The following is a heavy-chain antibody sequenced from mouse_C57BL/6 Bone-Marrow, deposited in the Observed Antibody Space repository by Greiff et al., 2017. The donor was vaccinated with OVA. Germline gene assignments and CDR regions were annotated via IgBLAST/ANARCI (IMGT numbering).Heavy chain of an antibody. D-gene: IGHD2-4*01. V-gene: IGHV1-22*01. CDR3: ARMDGYDYTWFAY. CDR1: GYIFSDYN. Sequence: VQLQLSGPEPVKPGASVQMSCKASGYIFSDYNMHWVKQSHGKSLEWFGYINPTNGGTRYNQQFKGKATLTVNKSSSTAYMELRSLTSEDSAVYYWARMDGYDYTWFAYWVRGTLVTVSA. CDR2: INPTNGGT. J-gene: IGHJ3*01.